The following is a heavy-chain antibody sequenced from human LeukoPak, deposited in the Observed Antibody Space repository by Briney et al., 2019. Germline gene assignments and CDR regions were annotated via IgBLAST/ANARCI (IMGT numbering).Heavy chain of an antibody. CDR3: ARDPLILWFGELLPSYGMDV. D-gene: IGHD3-10*01. Sequence: GGSLRLSCAASGFTFSSYSMNWVRQAPGKGLEWVSSISSSSSYIYYAYSVKGRFTISRDNAKNSLYLQMNSLRAEDTAVYYCARDPLILWFGELLPSYGMDVWGQGTTVTVSS. CDR1: GFTFSSYS. CDR2: ISSSSSYI. J-gene: IGHJ6*02. V-gene: IGHV3-21*01.